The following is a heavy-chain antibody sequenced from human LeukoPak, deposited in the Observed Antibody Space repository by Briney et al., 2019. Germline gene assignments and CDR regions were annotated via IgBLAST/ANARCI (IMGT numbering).Heavy chain of an antibody. CDR3: ARASGDSYYYDSSGYSDY. D-gene: IGHD3-22*01. CDR2: IYSGGST. CDR1: GFTFSSNY. J-gene: IGHJ4*02. Sequence: GGSLRLSCAASGFTFSSNYMSWVRQAPGKGLEWVSVIYSGGSTYYADSVKGRFTISRDNSKNTLYLQMNSLRAEDTAVYYCARASGDSYYYDSSGYSDYWGQGTLVTVSS. V-gene: IGHV3-53*01.